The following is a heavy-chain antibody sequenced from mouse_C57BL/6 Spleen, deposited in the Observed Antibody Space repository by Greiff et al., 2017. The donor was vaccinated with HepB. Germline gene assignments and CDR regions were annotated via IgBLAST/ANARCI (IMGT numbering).Heavy chain of an antibody. CDR2: INYDGSST. CDR3: ARVYYGNYFDY. Sequence: EVKLDESEGGLVQPGSSMKLSCTASGFTFSDYYMAWVRQVPEKGLEWVANINYDGSSTYYLDSLKSRFIISRDNAKNILYLQMSSLKSEDTATYYCARVYYGNYFDYWGQGTTLTVSS. D-gene: IGHD2-1*01. V-gene: IGHV5-16*01. J-gene: IGHJ2*01. CDR1: GFTFSDYY.